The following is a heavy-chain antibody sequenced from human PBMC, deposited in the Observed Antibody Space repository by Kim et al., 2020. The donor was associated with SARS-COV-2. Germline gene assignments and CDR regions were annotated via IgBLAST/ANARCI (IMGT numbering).Heavy chain of an antibody. CDR1: GFTVSSNY. CDR3: AREAVAPYYYYGMDV. D-gene: IGHD2-15*01. J-gene: IGHJ6*02. CDR2: IYSGGST. V-gene: IGHV3-66*01. Sequence: GGSLRLSCAASGFTVSSNYMSWVRQAPGKGLEWVSVIYSGGSTYYADSVKGRFTISRDNSKNTLYLQMNSLRAEDTAVYYCAREAVAPYYYYGMDVWGQGTTVTVSS.